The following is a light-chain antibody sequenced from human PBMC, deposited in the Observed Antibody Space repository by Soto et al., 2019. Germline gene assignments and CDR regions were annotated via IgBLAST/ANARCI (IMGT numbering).Light chain of an antibody. V-gene: IGKV4-1*01. Sequence: DIVLTQSPDSLAVSLGERATFNCKSSQSVLYSSNNKNYLAWYQQKPGQPPTLLIYWASTRESGVPDRFSGSGSGTDFTLTISSLQAEDVAVYYCQQYYSSPYTFGQGTKLGIK. CDR1: QSVLYSSNNKNY. CDR2: WAS. J-gene: IGKJ2*01. CDR3: QQYYSSPYT.